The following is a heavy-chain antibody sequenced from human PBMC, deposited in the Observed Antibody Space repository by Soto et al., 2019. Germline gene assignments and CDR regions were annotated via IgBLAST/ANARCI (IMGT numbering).Heavy chain of an antibody. CDR1: GITYTTYA. V-gene: IGHV1-3*04. CDR2: INTGNGNT. J-gene: IGHJ5*02. CDR3: ASKISGYVT. D-gene: IGHD5-12*01. Sequence: QVQVVQSGAEVKKPGASVKVSCKASGITYTTYAIHWVRQAPGQGLEWMGRINTGNGNTRYSQRFQGRLTLTTDTSARTAYMGLSSLTSEDTADYYCASKISGYVTWGQGTLISVSS.